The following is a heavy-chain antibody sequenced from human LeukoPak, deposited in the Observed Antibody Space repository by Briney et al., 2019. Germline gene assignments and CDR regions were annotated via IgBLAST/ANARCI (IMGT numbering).Heavy chain of an antibody. Sequence: ASVKVSCKASGYTFTSYGISWVRQAPGQGLEWMGWISAYNGNTNYAQKLQGRVTMTTDTSTSTAYMELRSLRSDDTAVYYCARDAPLFRGVISDAFDIWGQGTMVTVSS. CDR3: ARDAPLFRGVISDAFDI. CDR2: ISAYNGNT. CDR1: GYTFTSYG. J-gene: IGHJ3*02. D-gene: IGHD3-10*01. V-gene: IGHV1-18*01.